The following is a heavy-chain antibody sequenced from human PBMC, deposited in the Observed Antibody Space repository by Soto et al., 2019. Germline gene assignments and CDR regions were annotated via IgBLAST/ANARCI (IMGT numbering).Heavy chain of an antibody. CDR3: ARDIGISGNWFDP. CDR1: GYTFTSYY. CDR2: INPSGGYT. V-gene: IGHV1-46*01. D-gene: IGHD1-20*01. Sequence: ASVKVSCKASGYTFTSYYMNWVRQAPGQGLEWLGIINPSGGYTTYAQRFLGRVTMTSDTSTSTVHMNSLTTEDTGVYYCARDIGISGNWFDPWGQGTLVTVSS. J-gene: IGHJ5*02.